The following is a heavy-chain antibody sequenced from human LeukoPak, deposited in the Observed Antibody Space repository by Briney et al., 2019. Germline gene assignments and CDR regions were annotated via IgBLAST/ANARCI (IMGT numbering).Heavy chain of an antibody. V-gene: IGHV4-59*01. Sequence: SETLSLTCTVSVDSISSYYWSWIRQPPGKGLEWIGDIYYTGSTNYNPSFKSRVTISVDTSKNQFSLKLSSVTAADTAVYYCAARRAYYFDYWGQGTLVTVSS. J-gene: IGHJ4*02. CDR3: AARRAYYFDY. CDR2: IYYTGST. CDR1: VDSISSYY.